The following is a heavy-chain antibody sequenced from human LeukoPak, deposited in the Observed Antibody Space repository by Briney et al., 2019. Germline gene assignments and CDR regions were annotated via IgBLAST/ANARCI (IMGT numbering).Heavy chain of an antibody. CDR1: GGSISSYY. Sequence: SETLSLTCTVSGGSISSYYWSWIRQPPGKGLEWIGYIYYSGSTNYNPSLKSRVTISVDTSKNQFSLKLSSVTAADTAVYYCARDSRYYYDSSGYPHFDAFDIWGQGTMVTVSS. CDR3: ARDSRYYYDSSGYPHFDAFDI. V-gene: IGHV4-59*12. CDR2: IYYSGST. D-gene: IGHD3-22*01. J-gene: IGHJ3*02.